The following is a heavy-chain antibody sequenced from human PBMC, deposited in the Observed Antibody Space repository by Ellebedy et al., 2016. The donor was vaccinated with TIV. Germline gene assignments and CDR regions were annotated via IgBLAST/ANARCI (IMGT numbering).Heavy chain of an antibody. CDR2: INPNSGGT. J-gene: IGHJ4*02. CDR1: GYTFTAYH. Sequence: ASVKVSCKTSGYTFTAYHIHWVRQAPGQGLEWMGWINPNSGGTNYAQKFQGRVTMTRDTSISTAYMELSRLRSDDTAVYYCARDRLRNDYWGQGTLVTVSS. V-gene: IGHV1-2*02. CDR3: ARDRLRNDY. D-gene: IGHD3-16*01.